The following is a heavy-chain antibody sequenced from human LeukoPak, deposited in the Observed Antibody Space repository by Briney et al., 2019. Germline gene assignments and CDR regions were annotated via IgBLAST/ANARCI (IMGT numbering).Heavy chain of an antibody. CDR2: INHSGST. CDR3: ARGLALGFSYGSGRSGDY. Sequence: PSETLSLTCAVYGGSFSGYYWSWIRQPPGKGLEWIGEINHSGSTNYNPSLKSRVTISVDTSKNQFSLKLSSVTAADTAVYYCARGLALGFSYGSGRSGDYWGQGTLVTVSS. D-gene: IGHD3-10*01. V-gene: IGHV4-34*01. J-gene: IGHJ4*02. CDR1: GGSFSGYY.